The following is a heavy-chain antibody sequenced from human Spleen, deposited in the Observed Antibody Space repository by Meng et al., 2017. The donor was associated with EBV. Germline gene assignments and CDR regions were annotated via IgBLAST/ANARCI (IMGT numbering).Heavy chain of an antibody. D-gene: IGHD6-13*01. CDR2: IFYGGRT. J-gene: IGHJ4*02. V-gene: IGHV4-39*07. CDR1: GGSISSSSPY. Sequence: SGQGMVNASGALSLTCTVSGGSISSSSPYWVWDRHAQGKGLEWIGSIFYGGRTYYTPSLRSRVTISIDTSKNQFSLKLTSVTAADTAVYYCARGRFPAAKDYWGRGTLVTVSS. CDR3: ARGRFPAAKDY.